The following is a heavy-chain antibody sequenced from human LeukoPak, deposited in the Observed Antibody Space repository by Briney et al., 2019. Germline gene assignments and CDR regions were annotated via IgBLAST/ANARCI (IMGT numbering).Heavy chain of an antibody. D-gene: IGHD3-10*01. CDR2: ISSSSSSYI. CDR1: GFTFSSYS. Sequence: GGSLRLSCAASGFTFSSYSMNWVRQAPGKGLEWVSSISSSSSSYIYYADSVKGRFTISRDNAKNSLYLQMNSLRAEDTAVYYCAREAITMVRLIDYWGQGTLVTVSS. J-gene: IGHJ4*02. V-gene: IGHV3-21*01. CDR3: AREAITMVRLIDY.